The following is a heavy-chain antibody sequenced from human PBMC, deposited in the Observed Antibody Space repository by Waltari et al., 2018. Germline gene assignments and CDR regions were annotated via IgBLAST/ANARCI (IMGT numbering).Heavy chain of an antibody. D-gene: IGHD3-3*01. CDR3: ARVPYYDFWSGTLDY. CDR1: GYTFTGYY. V-gene: IGHV1-2*02. CDR2: INPNSGGT. Sequence: QAQLVQSGAEVKKPGASVKVSCKASGYTFTGYYMHGVRQAPGQVLEWMGWINPNSGGTNYAQKFQGRVTMTRDTSISTAYMELSRLRSYDTAVYYCARVPYYDFWSGTLDYWGQGTLVTVSS. J-gene: IGHJ4*02.